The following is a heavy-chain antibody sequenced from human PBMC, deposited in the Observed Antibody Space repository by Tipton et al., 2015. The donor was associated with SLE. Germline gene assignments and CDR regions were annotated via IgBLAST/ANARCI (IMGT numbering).Heavy chain of an antibody. J-gene: IGHJ5*02. V-gene: IGHV4-34*01. CDR3: ATEGGNWFDP. CDR1: GFTFSSYA. CDR2: INHSGST. D-gene: IGHD2-15*01. Sequence: LRLSCAASGFTFSSYAMSWVRQAPGKGLEWIGEINHSGSTNYNPSLKARVTLSADTSKNQVSLRLTSVTAADTAVYYCATEGGNWFDPWGQGILVTVSS.